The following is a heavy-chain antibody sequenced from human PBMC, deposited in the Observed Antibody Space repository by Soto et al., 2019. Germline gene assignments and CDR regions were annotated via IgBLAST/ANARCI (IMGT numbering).Heavy chain of an antibody. V-gene: IGHV4-34*01. D-gene: IGHD2-2*01. CDR1: GLSFSGYY. Sequence: SETLSLTCAFYGLSFSGYYWILIRQPPGKGLEWIGEINHSGSTNYNPSLKSRVTISVDTSKNQFSLKLSSVTAADTAVYYCARGFYCSSTSCSPGGGYYYYYMDVWGKGTTVTVSS. J-gene: IGHJ6*03. CDR2: INHSGST. CDR3: ARGFYCSSTSCSPGGGYYYYYMDV.